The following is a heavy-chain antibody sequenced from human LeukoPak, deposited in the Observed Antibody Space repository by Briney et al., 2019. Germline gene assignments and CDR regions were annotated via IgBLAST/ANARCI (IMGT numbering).Heavy chain of an antibody. J-gene: IGHJ4*02. D-gene: IGHD4-23*01. CDR1: GFTVSSNY. Sequence: AAGSLRLSCAASGFTVSSNYMSWVHEAPGRGLEWVSVIYSGGSTYYADSVKGRFTISIDNSKNTLYLQMNSLRAEDTAVYYCARVNGGNRYFDYWGQGTLVTVSS. CDR2: IYSGGST. V-gene: IGHV3-53*05. CDR3: ARVNGGNRYFDY.